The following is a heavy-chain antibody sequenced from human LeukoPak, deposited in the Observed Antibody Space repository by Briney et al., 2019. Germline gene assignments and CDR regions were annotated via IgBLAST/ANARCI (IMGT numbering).Heavy chain of an antibody. J-gene: IGHJ6*03. V-gene: IGHV3-21*01. D-gene: IGHD1-7*01. CDR1: GFTFSSYN. CDR2: ITSSSSYI. CDR3: ARGPYNWNYVGYYYMDV. Sequence: KPGGSLRLSCAASGFTFSSYNMNWVRQAPGKGPEWVSSITSSSSYIYYADSVKGRFTISRDNAKNTLYLQMNSLRAEDTAVYYCARGPYNWNYVGYYYMDVWGKGTTVTVSS.